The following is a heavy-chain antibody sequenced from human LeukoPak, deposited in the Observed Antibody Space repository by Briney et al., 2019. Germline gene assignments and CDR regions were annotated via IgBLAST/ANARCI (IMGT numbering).Heavy chain of an antibody. CDR2: ISGSGGGT. CDR3: AKNRGAGSHYYYHMNV. Sequence: QTGGSLRLSCAASGFTFSSYSMNWVRQAPGKGLEWVSLISGSGGGTYYADSVKGRFTISRDNSKNTLYLQLNSLRVEDTAVYYCAKNRGAGSHYYYHMNVWGKGTTVTVSS. J-gene: IGHJ6*03. CDR1: GFTFSSYS. V-gene: IGHV3-23*01. D-gene: IGHD1-26*01.